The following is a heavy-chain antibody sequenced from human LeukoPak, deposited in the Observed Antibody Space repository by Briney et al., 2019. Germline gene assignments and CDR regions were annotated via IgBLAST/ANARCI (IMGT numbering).Heavy chain of an antibody. D-gene: IGHD4-17*01. V-gene: IGHV4-38-2*01. Sequence: SETLSLTCVVSGNSISSGYYWGWIRQPPGQGLEWIASIYHSGSTYYNTSLKSRVTISVDTSKNQFSLKVTSVTAADTAVYYCARVTTQTTSVDYWGQGTLVTVSS. J-gene: IGHJ4*02. CDR3: ARVTTQTTSVDY. CDR2: IYHSGST. CDR1: GNSISSGYY.